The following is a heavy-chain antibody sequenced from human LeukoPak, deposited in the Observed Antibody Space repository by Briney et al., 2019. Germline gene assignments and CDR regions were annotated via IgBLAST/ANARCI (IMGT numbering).Heavy chain of an antibody. V-gene: IGHV4-38-2*02. D-gene: IGHD6-13*01. J-gene: IGHJ4*02. CDR1: GYSISGGYY. CDR3: ARGGSSLDY. Sequence: SETLSLTCTVSGYSISGGYYWGWIRQPPGKGLEWIGTIYHSGSTNYHPSLKSRVTISVDKSKNQFSLKLSSVTAADTAVYYCARGGSSLDYWGQGTLVTVSS. CDR2: IYHSGST.